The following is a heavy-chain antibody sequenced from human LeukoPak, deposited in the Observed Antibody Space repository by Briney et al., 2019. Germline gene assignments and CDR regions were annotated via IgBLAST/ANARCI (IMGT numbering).Heavy chain of an antibody. CDR1: GGTFSSYS. J-gene: IGHJ5*01. V-gene: IGHV1-69*13. Sequence: SVKVSCKASGGTFSSYSFSWVRQAPGQGLEWLGGIIVIFGTPNYPQKFHGRVTITADESTSTVYMELSSLRSEDAAMYYCARDVDSSMVTNWFDSWGQGTLVTVSS. CDR2: IIVIFGTP. CDR3: ARDVDSSMVTNWFDS. D-gene: IGHD5-18*01.